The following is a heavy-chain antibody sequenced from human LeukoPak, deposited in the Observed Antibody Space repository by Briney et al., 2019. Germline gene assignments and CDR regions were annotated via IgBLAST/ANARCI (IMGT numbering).Heavy chain of an antibody. CDR1: GGSISSGTYY. J-gene: IGHJ4*02. CDR3: ARGPLGYCSSTSCFSFDY. D-gene: IGHD2-2*01. V-gene: IGHV4-30-2*01. Sequence: PSETLSLTCTVSGGSISSGTYYWSWIRQHPGKGLEWIGYIYHSGSTYYNPSLKSRVTISVDRSKNQFSLKLSSVTAADTAVYYCARGPLGYCSSTSCFSFDYWGQGTLVTVSS. CDR2: IYHSGST.